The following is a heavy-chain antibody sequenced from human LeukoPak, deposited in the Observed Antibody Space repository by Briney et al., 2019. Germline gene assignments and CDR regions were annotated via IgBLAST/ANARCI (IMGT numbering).Heavy chain of an antibody. CDR2: INNSGGGI. V-gene: IGHV3-23*01. Sequence: GGSLRLSCAASGFTFSSYAMSWVRQAPGKGLEWVSSINNSGGGIYYADSVKGRFTISRDNSKNTLYIQMNSLRAEDTAIYYCAKHGEAYGDSRTDYWGQGTLVTVPS. J-gene: IGHJ4*02. D-gene: IGHD4-17*01. CDR3: AKHGEAYGDSRTDY. CDR1: GFTFSSYA.